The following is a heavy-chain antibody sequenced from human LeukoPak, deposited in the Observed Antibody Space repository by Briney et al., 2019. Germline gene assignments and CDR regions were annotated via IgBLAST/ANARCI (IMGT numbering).Heavy chain of an antibody. CDR1: GGSFSGYY. CDR3: ARKRGDGILHYFDY. CDR2: INHSGST. D-gene: IGHD3-3*02. Sequence: SETLSLTCAVYGGSFSGYYLSWIRQPPGKGLEWIGEINHSGSTNYNSSLKSRVTISVDTSKNQFSLKLSSVTAADTAVYYCARKRGDGILHYFDYWGQGTLVTVSS. V-gene: IGHV4-34*01. J-gene: IGHJ4*02.